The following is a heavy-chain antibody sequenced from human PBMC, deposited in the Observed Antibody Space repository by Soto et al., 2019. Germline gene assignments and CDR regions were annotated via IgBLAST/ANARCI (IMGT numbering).Heavy chain of an antibody. D-gene: IGHD6-19*01. CDR3: ARDRESSGLLDSFDI. Sequence: EVQLVESGGGLVQPGGSLRLSCAASGFTVSSNYMSWVRQAPGKGLEWVSVIFTGGSTYYADSVKGRFTISRHSSMNTVYLQMDRLRAEATALYYRARDRESSGLLDSFDIWGQGPMVTVSS. CDR1: GFTVSSNY. CDR2: IFTGGST. J-gene: IGHJ3*02. V-gene: IGHV3-53*04.